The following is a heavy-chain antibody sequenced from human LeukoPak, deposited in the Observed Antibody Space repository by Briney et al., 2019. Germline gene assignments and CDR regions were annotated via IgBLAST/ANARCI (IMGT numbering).Heavy chain of an antibody. CDR2: ISSSGAYT. J-gene: IGHJ4*02. CDR1: GFTFSSYA. Sequence: PGGSPRLSCATSGFTFSSYAMSWVRQAPGKGLEWVSSISSSGAYTYYADSVKGRFTISRDNSKNTLYLQMNSLRAEDTAVYYCAKDGKYGSGSLDYWGQGTLVTVSS. V-gene: IGHV3-23*01. CDR3: AKDGKYGSGSLDY. D-gene: IGHD3-10*01.